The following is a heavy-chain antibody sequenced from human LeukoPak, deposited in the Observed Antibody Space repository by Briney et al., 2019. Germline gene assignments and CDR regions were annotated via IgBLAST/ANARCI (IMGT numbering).Heavy chain of an antibody. D-gene: IGHD1-7*01. CDR2: ISSSSSSYI. J-gene: IGHJ4*02. CDR3: ARDRSTGNTLRNYYFDY. V-gene: IGHV3-21*01. CDR1: GFTFSSYS. Sequence: GGSLRLSCAASGFTFSSYSMNWVRQAPGKGLEWVSSISSSSSSYIYYADSVKGRFTISRDNAKNSLYLQMNSLRAEDTAVYYCARDRSTGNTLRNYYFDYWGQGTLVTVSS.